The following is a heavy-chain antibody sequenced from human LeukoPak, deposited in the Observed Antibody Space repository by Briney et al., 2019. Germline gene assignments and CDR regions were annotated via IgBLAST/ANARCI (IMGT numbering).Heavy chain of an antibody. V-gene: IGHV3-23*01. D-gene: IGHD1-26*01. CDR3: ARGRVGALLHALDI. Sequence: GGSLRLSCAGSGFTFCSYAINWVRQAPGKGLEWVSAIRTSSSATYYADSVKGRFATSRDDSRSTVFLQMNSLRAEDTAVYYCARGRVGALLHALDIWGQGTLVAVSS. CDR1: GFTFCSYA. J-gene: IGHJ3*02. CDR2: IRTSSSAT.